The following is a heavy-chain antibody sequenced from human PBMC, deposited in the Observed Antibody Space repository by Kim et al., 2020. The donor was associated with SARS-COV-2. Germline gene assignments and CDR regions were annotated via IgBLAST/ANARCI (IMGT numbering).Heavy chain of an antibody. V-gene: IGHV5-10-1*01. CDR3: ARHFDYYDSSGYYGDWFDP. CDR1: GYSFTSYW. J-gene: IGHJ5*02. CDR2: IDPSDSYT. D-gene: IGHD3-22*01. Sequence: GESLKISCKGSGYSFTSYWISWVRQMPGKGLEWMGRIDPSDSYTNYSPSFQGHVTISADKSISTAYLQWSSLKASDTAMYYCARHFDYYDSSGYYGDWFDPWGQGTLVTVSS.